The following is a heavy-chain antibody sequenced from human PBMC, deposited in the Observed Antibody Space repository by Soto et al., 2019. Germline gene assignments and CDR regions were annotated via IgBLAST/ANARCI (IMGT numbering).Heavy chain of an antibody. Sequence: GASLRLSCAASGFTFSSYAMSWVRLAPGKGLERVSAISGSGGSTYYADSVKGQFPISRDNSKNTLYLQRNSLRAADTAVYYCAKGIFGVVIIGLDYWGQGTGVTSPQ. J-gene: IGHJ4*02. CDR3: AKGIFGVVIIGLDY. D-gene: IGHD3-3*01. CDR1: GFTFSSYA. V-gene: IGHV3-23*01. CDR2: ISGSGGST.